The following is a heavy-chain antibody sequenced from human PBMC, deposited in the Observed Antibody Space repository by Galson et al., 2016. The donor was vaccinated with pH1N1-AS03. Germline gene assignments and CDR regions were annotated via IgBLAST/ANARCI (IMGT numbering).Heavy chain of an antibody. J-gene: IGHJ4*02. V-gene: IGHV4-59*01. D-gene: IGHD3-22*01. Sequence: ETLSLTCTISGDSFSNYYWSWIRETPGRGLEWIGYIYYTGSTKNNPSLESRVIISLDTSKNQFSLTLKSVTAADTAVYYCARAGPSGYADFDYWSQGILVTVSS. CDR1: GDSFSNYY. CDR2: IYYTGST. CDR3: ARAGPSGYADFDY.